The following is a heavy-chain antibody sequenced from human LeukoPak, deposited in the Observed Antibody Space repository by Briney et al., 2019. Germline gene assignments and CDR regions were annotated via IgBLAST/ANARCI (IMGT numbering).Heavy chain of an antibody. CDR2: ISSSSSYI. V-gene: IGHV3-21*06. J-gene: IGHJ6*03. Sequence: PGRSLRLSCAASGFTFSTYSMNWVRQAPGKGLEWVSSISSSSSYIYYADSVKGRFTISRDNAKNSLYLQMSSLRAEDTAVYYCARDPEHGDYYYYYYMDVWGKGTTVTVSS. CDR1: GFTFSTYS. CDR3: ARDPEHGDYYYYYYMDV. D-gene: IGHD4-17*01.